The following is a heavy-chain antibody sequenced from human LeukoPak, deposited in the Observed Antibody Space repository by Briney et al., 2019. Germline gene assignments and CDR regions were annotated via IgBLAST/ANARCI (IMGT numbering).Heavy chain of an antibody. CDR3: ARAPSGLLWFGELSPNYYYGMDV. Sequence: SETLSLTCAVYGGSFSGYYWSWIRQPPGKGLEWIGEINHSGSTNYNPSLKSRVTISVDTSKNQFSLKLSSVTAADTAVYYCARAPSGLLWFGELSPNYYYGMDVWCKGTTVTVSS. V-gene: IGHV4-34*01. D-gene: IGHD3-10*01. CDR2: INHSGST. J-gene: IGHJ6*04. CDR1: GGSFSGYY.